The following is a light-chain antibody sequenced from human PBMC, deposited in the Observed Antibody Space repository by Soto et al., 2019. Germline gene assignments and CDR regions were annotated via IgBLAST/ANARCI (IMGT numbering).Light chain of an antibody. Sequence: EIVMTQSPATLSVSPGERATLSCRASQSISSNVAWYQQKPGQAPRLLIYGASTGATGIPARVSGSGSGTEFTLTISSLQSEDFAVYYCQQYQRWPLTFGGGTKVEIK. CDR1: QSISSN. CDR3: QQYQRWPLT. J-gene: IGKJ4*01. CDR2: GAS. V-gene: IGKV3-15*01.